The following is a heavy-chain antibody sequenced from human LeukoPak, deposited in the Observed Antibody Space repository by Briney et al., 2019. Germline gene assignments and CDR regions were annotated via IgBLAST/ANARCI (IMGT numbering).Heavy chain of an antibody. D-gene: IGHD3-10*01. CDR1: GFTVSSNH. V-gene: IGHV3-53*01. Sequence: GGSLRLSCAASGFTVSSNHMTWVRQAPGKGLEWVSVIYSDGRAYYADSVKGRFTVSRDNSKSTLFLQMNSLRAEDTAVYYCSTMVRGVSRDYWGQGTLVTVSS. J-gene: IGHJ4*02. CDR3: STMVRGVSRDY. CDR2: IYSDGRA.